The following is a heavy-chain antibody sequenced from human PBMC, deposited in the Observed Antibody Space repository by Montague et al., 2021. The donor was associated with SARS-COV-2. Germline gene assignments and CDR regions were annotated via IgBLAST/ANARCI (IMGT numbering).Heavy chain of an antibody. V-gene: IGHV3-74*01. J-gene: IGHJ4*02. Sequence: ETLSLTCTVSGGSISTYYWSWIRHPPGTGLVLVSRISTDDGSTTTYADSVKGRFTISRDNAKNTLYLQMNSLRAEDTAVYYCARDLSSGWFRYFDYWGQGTLVTVSS. CDR3: ARDLSSGWFRYFDY. CDR1: GGSISTYY. CDR2: ISTDDGSTT. D-gene: IGHD6-19*01.